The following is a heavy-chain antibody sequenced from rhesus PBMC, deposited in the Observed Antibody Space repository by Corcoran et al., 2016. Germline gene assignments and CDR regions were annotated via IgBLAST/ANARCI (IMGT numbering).Heavy chain of an antibody. V-gene: IGHV4-81*01. CDR2: IDGNIAGT. CDR1: GGSISGYY. Sequence: QLQLQESGPGLVKPSETLSLTCAVSGGSISGYYWSWIRQPPGKGLGWIGNIDGNIAGTNYNPSRKSRVTISKDPAKNQCSLKRSSVTAADTAVYYCARRGYSGSWNPFDYWGQGVLVTVSS. J-gene: IGHJ4*01. CDR3: ARRGYSGSWNPFDY. D-gene: IGHD6-25*01.